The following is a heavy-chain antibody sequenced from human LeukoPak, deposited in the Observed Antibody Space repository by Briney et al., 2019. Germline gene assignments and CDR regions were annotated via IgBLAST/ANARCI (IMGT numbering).Heavy chain of an antibody. D-gene: IGHD3-22*01. CDR3: ARDSYDSSGFEAFDI. V-gene: IGHV1-18*04. J-gene: IGHJ3*02. CDR1: GYTFTDYY. Sequence: ASVRISCKVSGYTFTDYYMHWVQQAPGQGLEWMGWISAYNGNTNYAQKLQGRVTMTTDTSTSTAYMELRSLRSDDTAVYYCARDSYDSSGFEAFDIWGQGTMVTVSS. CDR2: ISAYNGNT.